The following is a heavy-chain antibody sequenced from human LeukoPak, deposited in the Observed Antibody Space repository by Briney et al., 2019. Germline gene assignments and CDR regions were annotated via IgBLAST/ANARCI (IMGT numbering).Heavy chain of an antibody. D-gene: IGHD3-10*01. J-gene: IGHJ6*04. CDR2: ISISSSYT. V-gene: IGHV3-11*06. CDR1: GFTFSDYY. Sequence: GGSLRLSCAASGFTFSDYYMSWIRQAPGKGREWVSYISISSSYTNYADSVKGRFTISRDNAKNSLYLQMNSLRAEDTAVYYCARDRGVLWFGDLYGMDVWGKGTTVTVSS. CDR3: ARDRGVLWFGDLYGMDV.